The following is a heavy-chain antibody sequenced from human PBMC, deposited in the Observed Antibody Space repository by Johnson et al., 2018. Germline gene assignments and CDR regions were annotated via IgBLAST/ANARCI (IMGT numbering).Heavy chain of an antibody. CDR2: ISSSSSYI. J-gene: IGHJ6*02. CDR3: ARDRTDNGMDV. D-gene: IGHD2-15*01. Sequence: VQLVQSGGGLVKXGGSLRLSCAASGFTFSSYSMNWVRQAPGKGLEWVSSISSSSSYIYDADSVKGRFTISRDNSKNTLYLQMNSRRAEDTAVYYCARDRTDNGMDVWGQGTTVTVSS. CDR1: GFTFSSYS. V-gene: IGHV3-21*01.